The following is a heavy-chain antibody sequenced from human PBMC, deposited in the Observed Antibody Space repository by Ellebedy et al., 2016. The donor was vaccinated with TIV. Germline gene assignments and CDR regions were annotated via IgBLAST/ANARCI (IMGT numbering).Heavy chain of an antibody. D-gene: IGHD1-26*01. CDR3: ARGWRVGATMRMYWFDP. CDR2: VYYSGVT. Sequence: MPSETLSLTCTVSGGSISSSFHYRGWIRQPPGKGLEWIGSVYYSGVTYYQPSLKSRVTVSIDTSKNQFTLNLYSVTAADTAVYYCARGWRVGATMRMYWFDPWGQGTLVTVSS. J-gene: IGHJ5*02. V-gene: IGHV4-39*01. CDR1: GGSISSSFHY.